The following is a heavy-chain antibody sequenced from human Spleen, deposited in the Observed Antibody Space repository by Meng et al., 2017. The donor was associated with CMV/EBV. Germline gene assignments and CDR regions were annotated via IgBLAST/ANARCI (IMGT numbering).Heavy chain of an antibody. V-gene: IGHV4-59*01. Sequence: SETLSLTCTVSGGSISSYYWSWIRQPPGKGLEWIGYISYSGSTNYNPSLKSRVTISVDTSKNQFSLKLSSVTVADTAVYYCARADFWSGYYDYWGQGTLVTVSS. CDR1: GGSISSYY. J-gene: IGHJ4*02. CDR2: ISYSGST. D-gene: IGHD3-3*01. CDR3: ARADFWSGYYDY.